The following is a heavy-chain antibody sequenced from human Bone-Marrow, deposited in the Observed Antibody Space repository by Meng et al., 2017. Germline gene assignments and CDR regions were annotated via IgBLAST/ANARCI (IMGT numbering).Heavy chain of an antibody. Sequence: GGSLRLSCAASGFTVSSNYMSWVRQAPGKGLEWVSVIYSGGSTYYADSVKGRFTISRDNSKNTLYLQMNSLRAGDTAVYYCARETSSSGGFDYWGQGTLVTVSS. CDR3: ARETSSSGGFDY. CDR2: IYSGGST. V-gene: IGHV3-53*01. J-gene: IGHJ4*02. D-gene: IGHD6-6*01. CDR1: GFTVSSNY.